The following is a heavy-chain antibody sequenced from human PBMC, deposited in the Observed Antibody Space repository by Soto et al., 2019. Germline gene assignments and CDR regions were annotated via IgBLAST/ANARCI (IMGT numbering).Heavy chain of an antibody. CDR2: IYPGDSDT. D-gene: IGHD2-8*01. V-gene: IGHV5-51*01. CDR3: ARQVRKCTNGVCYTGYFDY. Sequence: GESLKISCKGSGYSFTSYWIGWVRQMPGKGLEWMGIIYPGDSDTRYSPSFQGQVTISADKSISTAYLQWSSLKASDTAMYYCARQVRKCTNGVCYTGYFDYWGQGTLVTVSS. CDR1: GYSFTSYW. J-gene: IGHJ4*02.